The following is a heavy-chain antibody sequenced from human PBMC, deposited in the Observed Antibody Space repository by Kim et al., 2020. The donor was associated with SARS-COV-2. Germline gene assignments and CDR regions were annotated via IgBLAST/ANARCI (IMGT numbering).Heavy chain of an antibody. V-gene: IGHV1-46*01. J-gene: IGHJ3*02. CDR3: AREFYPRITMRVCAFDI. D-gene: IGHD3-22*01. Sequence: FQGGVTMTRDTSTSTVYMELSSLRSEDTAVYYCAREFYPRITMRVCAFDIWGQGTMVTVSS.